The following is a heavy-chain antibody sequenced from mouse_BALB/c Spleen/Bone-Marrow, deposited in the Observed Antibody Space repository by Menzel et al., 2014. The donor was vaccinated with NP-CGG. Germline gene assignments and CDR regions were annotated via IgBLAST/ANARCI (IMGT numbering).Heavy chain of an antibody. J-gene: IGHJ4*01. CDR3: ARGNPLYAMDY. CDR1: GYTFTSYW. D-gene: IGHD2-1*01. Sequence: QLKESGAELAKPGASVKMSCKASGYTFTSYWMHWVKQRPGQGLEWIGYINPSTGYTDYNQKFNDKATLTADKSSSTAYMQLSSLTSKDSAVYYCARGNPLYAMDYWGQGTSVTVSS. CDR2: INPSTGYT. V-gene: IGHV1-7*01.